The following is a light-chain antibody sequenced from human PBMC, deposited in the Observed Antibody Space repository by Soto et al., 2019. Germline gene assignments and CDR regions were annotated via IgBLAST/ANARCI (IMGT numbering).Light chain of an antibody. V-gene: IGKV3-15*01. Sequence: EIVLTQSPATLSLSPGERAALSCRASQSISSNLAWYLQKVGQAPRLPIYGASTRAPGISARFSGSGSGTEFTLTISSLQSEDFAIYYCQQYNNWSWTFGQGTKVDIK. CDR2: GAS. J-gene: IGKJ1*01. CDR1: QSISSN. CDR3: QQYNNWSWT.